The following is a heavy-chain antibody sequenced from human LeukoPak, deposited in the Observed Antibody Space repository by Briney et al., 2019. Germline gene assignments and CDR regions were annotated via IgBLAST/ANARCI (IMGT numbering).Heavy chain of an antibody. Sequence: SETLSPTCTVSGGSIRSYFWSWIRQPPGKGLEWIGYIDYSGSTNYTPSLKSRVTISVDTSKNQFSLTLSSVTAADTALYYCARNGRKCTGGSCYLDYWGQGILVIVSS. CDR3: ARNGRKCTGGSCYLDY. D-gene: IGHD2-15*01. CDR2: IDYSGST. V-gene: IGHV4-59*08. CDR1: GGSIRSYF. J-gene: IGHJ4*02.